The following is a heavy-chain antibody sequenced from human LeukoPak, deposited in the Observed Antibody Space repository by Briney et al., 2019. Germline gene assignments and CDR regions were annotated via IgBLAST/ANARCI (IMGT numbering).Heavy chain of an antibody. Sequence: SETLSLTCAVYGGSFSGYHWSWIRQPPGKGLEWIGEIDHSGSTNYNPSLKSRVTISVDTSKNQFSLKLSSVTAADTAVYYCARDTYYLYYFDYWGQGTLVTVSS. CDR3: ARDTYYLYYFDY. CDR2: IDHSGST. J-gene: IGHJ4*02. D-gene: IGHD3-10*01. V-gene: IGHV4-34*01. CDR1: GGSFSGYH.